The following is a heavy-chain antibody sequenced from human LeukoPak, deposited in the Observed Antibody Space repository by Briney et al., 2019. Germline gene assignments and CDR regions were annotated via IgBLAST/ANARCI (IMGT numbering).Heavy chain of an antibody. CDR3: ARDIEEVAGPNDY. V-gene: IGHV3-66*01. CDR1: GFTVSSSY. D-gene: IGHD6-19*01. CDR2: IYSAGST. J-gene: IGHJ4*02. Sequence: GGSLRLSCAASGFTVSSSYMSWVRQAPGKGLEWVLLIYSAGSTYYADSVKGRFTISRDNSKNTLYLQMNSLRAEDTAVYYCARDIEEVAGPNDYWGQGTLVTVSS.